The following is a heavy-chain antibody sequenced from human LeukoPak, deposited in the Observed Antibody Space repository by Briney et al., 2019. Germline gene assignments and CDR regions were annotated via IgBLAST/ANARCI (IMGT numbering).Heavy chain of an antibody. CDR3: AKDRMTTVSPSDY. CDR1: GFTFSSSA. J-gene: IGHJ4*02. D-gene: IGHD4-11*01. Sequence: PGGSLRLSCAASGFTFSSSAMSWVRQAPGKGLEWVSSITAAGGGANYPDSVKGRFTISRDNSKNTLYLQMNSLRAEDTAVYYCAKDRMTTVSPSDYWGQGTLVTVSS. V-gene: IGHV3-23*01. CDR2: ITAAGGGA.